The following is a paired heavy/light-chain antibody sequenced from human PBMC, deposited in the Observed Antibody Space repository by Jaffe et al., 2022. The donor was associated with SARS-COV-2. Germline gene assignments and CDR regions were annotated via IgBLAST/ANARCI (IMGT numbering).Heavy chain of an antibody. V-gene: IGHV3-30*18. CDR1: GFTFSNYG. J-gene: IGHJ3*01. D-gene: IGHD6-13*01. CDR3: VKSNRESTWSPDAFDF. Sequence: QVQLVESGGGVVQPGRSLRLSCTASGFTFSNYGMHWVRQAPGKGLEWVAVLSFDGSNKYSADSVKGRFTISRDNSKNTLYLQMNSLRPEDTALYYCVKSNRESTWSPDAFDFWGRGTMVSVSS. CDR2: LSFDGSNK.
Light chain of an antibody. Sequence: DIVMTQSPDSLAVSLGERATINCESSQTLLHSSNNENYLAWYQQKPGQPPKLLIYWASTRESGVPDRFSGSGSGTDFTLTISSLQAEDVAVYYCQQYYSSPITFGQGTRLEIK. CDR1: QTLLHSSNNENY. V-gene: IGKV4-1*01. CDR2: WAS. J-gene: IGKJ5*01. CDR3: QQYYSSPIT.